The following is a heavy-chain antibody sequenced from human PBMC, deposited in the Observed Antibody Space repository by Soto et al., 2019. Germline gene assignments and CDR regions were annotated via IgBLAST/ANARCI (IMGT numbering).Heavy chain of an antibody. CDR2: IYYSGST. J-gene: IGHJ4*02. CDR3: ARDQGSSWEGHFDY. V-gene: IGHV4-31*03. D-gene: IGHD6-13*01. CDR1: GGSISSGGYY. Sequence: PSETLSLTCTVSGGSISSGGYYWSWIRQHPGKGLEWIGYIYYSGSTYYNPSLKSRVTISVDTSKNQFSLKLSSVTAADTAVYYCARDQGSSWEGHFDYWGQGTLVTVSS.